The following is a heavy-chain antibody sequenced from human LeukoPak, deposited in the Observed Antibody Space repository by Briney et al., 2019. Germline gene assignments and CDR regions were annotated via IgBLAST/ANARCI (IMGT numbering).Heavy chain of an antibody. Sequence: PSETLSLTCTVSGASISSYYWSWIRQPPGKGLEWIGYIHYSGGTRYNPSLKSRVTISVDTSRNQFSLNLSSVTAADTAVYYCARQYYYYSIESCGQGALVTVSS. CDR3: ARQYYYYSIES. CDR1: GASISSYY. CDR2: IHYSGGT. V-gene: IGHV4-59*08. J-gene: IGHJ4*02. D-gene: IGHD3-22*01.